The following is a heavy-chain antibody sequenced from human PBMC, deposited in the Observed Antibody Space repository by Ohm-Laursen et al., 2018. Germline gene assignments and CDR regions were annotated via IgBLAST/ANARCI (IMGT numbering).Heavy chain of an antibody. CDR1: GFTFSNYA. V-gene: IGHV3-23*01. CDR2: ISGSGDGI. D-gene: IGHD1-26*01. CDR3: ARAQLGATLDFDY. J-gene: IGHJ4*02. Sequence: GSLRLSCTASGFTFSNYAMRWVRQAPGERLEWVSGISGSGDGIDYADSVKGRFTISRDNSKNTLYLQMKSLRADDTAVYYCARAQLGATLDFDYWGQGTLVTVSS.